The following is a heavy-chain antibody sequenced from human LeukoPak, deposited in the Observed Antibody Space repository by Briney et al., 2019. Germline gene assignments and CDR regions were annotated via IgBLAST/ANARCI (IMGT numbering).Heavy chain of an antibody. CDR1: GGSLSSGDYY. Sequence: PSETLSLTCTVSGGSLSSGDYYWSWIRQPPGTGLEWIGYIYYSGSTYYNPSLKSRVTISVDTSKNQFSLKLSSVTAADTAVYYCARYYYYDSSGYYWRVFDYWGQGTLVTVSS. D-gene: IGHD3-22*01. V-gene: IGHV4-30-4*01. CDR3: ARYYYYDSSGYYWRVFDY. J-gene: IGHJ4*02. CDR2: IYYSGST.